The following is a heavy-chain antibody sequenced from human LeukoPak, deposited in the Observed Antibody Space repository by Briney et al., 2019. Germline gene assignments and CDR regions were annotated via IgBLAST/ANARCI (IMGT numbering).Heavy chain of an antibody. CDR3: ARGAKFSSNWSPDY. V-gene: IGHV3-13*01. CDR1: GFIFSSYD. J-gene: IGHJ4*02. CDR2: IGSSGDT. D-gene: IGHD6-13*01. Sequence: AGSLSLSCAASGFIFSSYDMPWLRQAPGKGLARVAAIGSSGDTYYPGSVKRRFTISRETAKNFLYLQMNSLRAGDTAVYYCARGAKFSSNWSPDYWGQGTLVTVSS.